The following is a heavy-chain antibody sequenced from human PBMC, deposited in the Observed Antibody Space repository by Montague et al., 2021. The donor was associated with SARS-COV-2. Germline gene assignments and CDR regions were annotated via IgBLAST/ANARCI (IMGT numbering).Heavy chain of an antibody. CDR1: GDSIYKSYSY. J-gene: IGHJ6*02. CDR2: VYYSGAT. V-gene: IGHV4-39*02. D-gene: IGHD2-21*01. Sequence: SETLSLTCNVSGDSIYKSYSYWGWIRQPPGKGLEWIGNVYYSGATHYNAALKSRLTISVDTSKNQFSLKLNSVTAADTAVYYCARDRDWDDWCGMDVWGQGTTVTVSS. CDR3: ARDRDWDDWCGMDV.